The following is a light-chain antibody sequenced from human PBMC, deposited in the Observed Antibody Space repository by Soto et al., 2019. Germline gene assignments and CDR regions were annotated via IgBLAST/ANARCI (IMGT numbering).Light chain of an antibody. V-gene: IGLV1-40*01. J-gene: IGLJ2*01. CDR1: SSNIGAGYD. Sequence: QSVLPQPPSVSGAPGQRVTISCTGSSSNIGAGYDVHWYQQLPGTAPKLLIYGNSNRPSGVPDRFSGSKSGTSASLAITGLQGEDDADYYCQSYDSSLSGSVFGGGTKLTVL. CDR3: QSYDSSLSGSV. CDR2: GNS.